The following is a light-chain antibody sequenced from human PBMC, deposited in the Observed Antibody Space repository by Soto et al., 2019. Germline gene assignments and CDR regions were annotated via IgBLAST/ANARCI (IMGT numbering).Light chain of an antibody. CDR1: SGHSTYV. CDR2: VEGSGSY. CDR3: ETWDGNSWV. V-gene: IGLV4-60*03. Sequence: QPVLTQSSSASASLGSSVKLTCTLSSGHSTYVIAWHQQQSGKAPRYLMKVEGSGSYNKGSGVPDRFSGSSSGADRYLTISNLQSEDEADYYCETWDGNSWVFVGGTKLTVL. J-gene: IGLJ3*02.